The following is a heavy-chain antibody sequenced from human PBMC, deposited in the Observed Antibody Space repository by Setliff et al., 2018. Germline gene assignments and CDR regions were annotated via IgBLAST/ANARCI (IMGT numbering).Heavy chain of an antibody. CDR2: IYYSGST. CDR3: ARLRGAFDY. D-gene: IGHD3-16*01. J-gene: IGHJ4*02. V-gene: IGHV4-59*01. Sequence: SETLSLTCTVSGGSISSYYWSWIRQPPGKRLEWIGYIYYSGSTNYNPSLESRVTISVDTSKNQFSQRLNSATAADTAVYYCARLRGAFDYWGQGTLVTVSS. CDR1: GGSISSYY.